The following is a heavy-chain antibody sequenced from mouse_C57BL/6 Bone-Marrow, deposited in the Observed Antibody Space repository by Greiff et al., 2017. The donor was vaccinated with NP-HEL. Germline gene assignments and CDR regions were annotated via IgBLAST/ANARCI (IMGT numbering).Heavy chain of an antibody. CDR1: GEKGKREK. Sequence: RKEEGEEGARPGASVKMSCKASGEKGKREKRKGGKKRRGEGREGRGERKGRRGETKYNQKFKDKATLTADKSSSTAYMQLISLTSEDSAVYYCARAYYYGSSEDYFDYWGQGTTLTVSS. D-gene: IGHD1-1*01. J-gene: IGHJ2*01. V-gene: IGHV1-4*01. CDR2: RKGRRGET. CDR3: ARAYYYGSSEDYFDY.